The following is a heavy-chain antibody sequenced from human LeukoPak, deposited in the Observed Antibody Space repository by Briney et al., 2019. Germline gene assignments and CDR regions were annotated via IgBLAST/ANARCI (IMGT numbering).Heavy chain of an antibody. V-gene: IGHV4-38-2*01. CDR2: ICHSGST. CDR3: ARGGNYDSSGSRAEYFRH. Sequence: SETLSLTCAVSGYSISSGYYWGCIRQPPGKGLEWIGIICHSGSTYYNPSLKSRVTISVDTSKNQFSLKLSSVTAADTAVYYCARGGNYDSSGSRAEYFRHWGQGTLVTVSS. J-gene: IGHJ1*01. D-gene: IGHD3-22*01. CDR1: GYSISSGYY.